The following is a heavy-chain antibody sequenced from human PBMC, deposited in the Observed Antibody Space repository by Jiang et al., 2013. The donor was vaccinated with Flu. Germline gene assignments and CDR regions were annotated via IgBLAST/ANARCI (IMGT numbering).Heavy chain of an antibody. CDR3: ARDGYSGIQFDY. CDR1: GGSISSGGYY. J-gene: IGHJ4*02. Sequence: GLVKPSQTLSLTCTVSGGSISSGGYYWSWIRQHPGKGLEWIGYIYYSGSTYYNPSLKSRVTISVDTSKNQFSLKLSSVTAADTAVYSCARDGYSGIQFDYWGQGTLVTVSS. D-gene: IGHD1-26*01. V-gene: IGHV4-31*03. CDR2: IYYSGST.